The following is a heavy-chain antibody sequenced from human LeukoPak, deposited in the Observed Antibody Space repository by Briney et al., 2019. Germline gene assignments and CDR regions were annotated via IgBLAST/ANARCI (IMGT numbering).Heavy chain of an antibody. Sequence: SETLSLTCTVSGYSISSGYYWGWIRQPPGKGLEWIGSIYHSGSIYYNPSLKSRVTISVDTSKNQFSLKLSSVTAADTAVYYCARDPKSMVRGVVWGQGTLVTVSS. D-gene: IGHD3-10*01. CDR3: ARDPKSMVRGVV. CDR2: IYHSGSI. V-gene: IGHV4-38-2*02. CDR1: GYSISSGYY. J-gene: IGHJ4*02.